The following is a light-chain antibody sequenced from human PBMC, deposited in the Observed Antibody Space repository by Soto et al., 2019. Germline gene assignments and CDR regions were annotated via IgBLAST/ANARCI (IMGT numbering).Light chain of an antibody. J-gene: IGKJ1*01. CDR3: QQYHNWPA. Sequence: EIVMTQSPATLSVSPGERATLSCRASQSVFSSLAWFQQKPGQAPRLLIYGAATRATGIPARFSGSGSGTEFTLTISSLQSEDLAVYYCQQYHNWPAFGQGTKVDSK. CDR2: GAA. V-gene: IGKV3-15*01. CDR1: QSVFSS.